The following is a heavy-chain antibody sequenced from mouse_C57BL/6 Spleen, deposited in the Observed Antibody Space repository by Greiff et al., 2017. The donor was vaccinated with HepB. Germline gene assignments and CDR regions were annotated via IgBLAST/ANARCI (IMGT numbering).Heavy chain of an antibody. CDR1: GYTFTGYW. CDR3: ARGVYYGSSYPAWFAY. V-gene: IGHV1-9*01. Sequence: VQLQESGAELMKPGASVKLSCKATGYTFTGYWIEWVKQRPGHGLEWIGEILPGSGSTNYNEKCKGKATFTADTSSNTAYMQLSSRTTEDSAIYYCARGVYYGSSYPAWFAYWGQGTLVTVSA. D-gene: IGHD1-1*01. J-gene: IGHJ3*01. CDR2: ILPGSGST.